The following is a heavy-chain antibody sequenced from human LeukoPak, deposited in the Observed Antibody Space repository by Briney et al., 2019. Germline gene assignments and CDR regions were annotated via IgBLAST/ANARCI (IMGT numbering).Heavy chain of an antibody. V-gene: IGHV1-3*04. J-gene: IGHJ4*02. D-gene: IGHD5-24*01. CDR3: ARGAGYNYPYYFDY. CDR2: ISTYSDNR. Sequence: ASVKVSCKASGYTFTTYAIHWVRQAPGQRLEWMGWISTYSDNRRYSPKFQGTVTITTDTSASTAYMELSSLRSEDTAVYYCARGAGYNYPYYFDYWGQGTLVTVSS. CDR1: GYTFTTYA.